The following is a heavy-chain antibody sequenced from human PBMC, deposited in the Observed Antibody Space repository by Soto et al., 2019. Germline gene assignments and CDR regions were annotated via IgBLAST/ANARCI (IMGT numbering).Heavy chain of an antibody. Sequence: QVQLVQSGAEVKKPGASVKVSCKASGFTFSNYGISWVRQAPGQGLEWMGWISAYNGNTNYAQKFQGRVTMTTDTSTRTSCMELRSLNSDDTALYYCASTVGNFQYWGQGTLVTVSS. D-gene: IGHD4-17*01. CDR1: GFTFSNYG. CDR3: ASTVGNFQY. CDR2: ISAYNGNT. V-gene: IGHV1-18*01. J-gene: IGHJ1*01.